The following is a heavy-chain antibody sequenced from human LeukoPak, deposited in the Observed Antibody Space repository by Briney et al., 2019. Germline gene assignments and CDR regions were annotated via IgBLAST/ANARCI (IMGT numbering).Heavy chain of an antibody. V-gene: IGHV4-59*01. Sequence: SETLSLTCTVSGGSISSYFWSWIRQPPGKGLEWIGYIYYSGNTNYNPSLKSRVTISVDTSKNQFSLKLNSVTAADTAVYYCARVRYCSTNRCYDREFDNWGQGTLVTVSS. D-gene: IGHD2-2*01. CDR2: IYYSGNT. J-gene: IGHJ4*02. CDR1: GGSISSYF. CDR3: ARVRYCSTNRCYDREFDN.